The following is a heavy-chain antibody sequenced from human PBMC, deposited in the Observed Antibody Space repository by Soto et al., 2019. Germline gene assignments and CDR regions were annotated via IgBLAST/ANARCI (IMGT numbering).Heavy chain of an antibody. CDR3: ARESAALNWFDP. J-gene: IGHJ5*02. CDR2: ISSSSSTI. Sequence: EVQLVESGGGLVQPGGSLRLSCAASGFTFSSYSMNWFRQAPGKGLEWVSYISSSSSTIYYADSVKGRFTISRDNAQNSLYLQRNSLRDADTAVYYCARESAALNWFDPWGQGTLVTVSS. D-gene: IGHD6-25*01. CDR1: GFTFSSYS. V-gene: IGHV3-48*02.